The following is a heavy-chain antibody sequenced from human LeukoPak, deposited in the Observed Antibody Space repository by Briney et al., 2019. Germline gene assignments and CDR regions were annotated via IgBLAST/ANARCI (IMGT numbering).Heavy chain of an antibody. Sequence: ASVKVSCKVSGYTLTELSMHWVRHAPGKGLAWMVGFDPEDGETIYAQKFQGRVTMTEDTSTDTAYMELSSLRSEDTAVYYCATGLVGLYGDYVGYWGQGTLVTVSS. J-gene: IGHJ4*02. CDR3: ATGLVGLYGDYVGY. CDR1: GYTLTELS. V-gene: IGHV1-24*01. D-gene: IGHD4-17*01. CDR2: FDPEDGET.